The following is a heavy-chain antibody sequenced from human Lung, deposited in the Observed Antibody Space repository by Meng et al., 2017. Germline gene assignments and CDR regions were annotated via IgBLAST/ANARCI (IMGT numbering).Heavy chain of an antibody. CDR2: IYHSGRT. Sequence: ESCPEWFKAPRTLSLACVVVGVTISSRNGWSWVRQSPGNGQEWIGEIYHSGRTNYNPSLESRVTISLDKSQNHFSLKVKSLTAADTAVYYCVRGCQDQAYYDFWSGPFDPWGQGTLVTVSS. V-gene: IGHV4-4*03. D-gene: IGHD3-3*01. CDR3: VRGCQDQAYYDFWSGPFDP. J-gene: IGHJ5*02. CDR1: GVTISSRNG.